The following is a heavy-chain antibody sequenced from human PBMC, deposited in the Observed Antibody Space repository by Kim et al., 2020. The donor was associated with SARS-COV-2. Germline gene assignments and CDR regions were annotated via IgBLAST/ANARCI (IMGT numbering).Heavy chain of an antibody. V-gene: IGHV3-7*03. J-gene: IGHJ4*02. Sequence: DGYEKNYVDSVKGRFTISRDNAKNSFFRQMNSLGVDDTAVYYCVAEELGGDWGQGTLVTVSS. D-gene: IGHD3-16*01. CDR2: DGYEK. CDR3: VAEELGGD.